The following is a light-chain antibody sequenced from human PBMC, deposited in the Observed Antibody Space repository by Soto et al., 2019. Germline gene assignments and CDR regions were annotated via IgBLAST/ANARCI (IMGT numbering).Light chain of an antibody. V-gene: IGKV1-33*01. CDR1: QDITTY. J-gene: IGKJ4*01. Sequence: DIQMTQSPSSLSASVGDRVTMTCQASQDITTYLHWYQQKSGKAPQLLIHEASNLEAGVPSRFSGTGSGTDFSLTISSLQPEDFAIYYCQQSDNLPFTFGGGTRVDVK. CDR3: QQSDNLPFT. CDR2: EAS.